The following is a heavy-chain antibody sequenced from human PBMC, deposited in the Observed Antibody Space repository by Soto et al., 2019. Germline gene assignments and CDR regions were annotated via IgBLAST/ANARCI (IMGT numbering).Heavy chain of an antibody. V-gene: IGHV3-30-3*01. CDR1: GFIFSTYA. CDR2: ISYDGNSN. CDR3: ARDSVPLAGTSWAGNRLDP. Sequence: QVQLVESGGGVVQPGGSLRLSCAASGFIFSTYAMYWVRQTPGKGLEWVAVISYDGNSNFYTDSVKGRFTISRDNSRNTLYLQMINLRTEDTALYFCARDSVPLAGTSWAGNRLDPWGQGTLVTVSS. D-gene: IGHD6-13*01. J-gene: IGHJ5*02.